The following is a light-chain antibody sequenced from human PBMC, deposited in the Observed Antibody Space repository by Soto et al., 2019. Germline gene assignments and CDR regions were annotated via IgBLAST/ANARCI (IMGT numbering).Light chain of an antibody. CDR3: QQSYSTLT. CDR2: AAS. J-gene: IGKJ4*01. CDR1: QTIDDY. V-gene: IGKV1-39*01. Sequence: DIQTTQSPSCLSESVGERVTVTGRASQTIDDYLNWYQQKPGKAPKLLIYAASNLQSGVASRFSGGGSGTDFPLTISSLKPEDFATYYRQQSYSTLTFGGGTKVDIK.